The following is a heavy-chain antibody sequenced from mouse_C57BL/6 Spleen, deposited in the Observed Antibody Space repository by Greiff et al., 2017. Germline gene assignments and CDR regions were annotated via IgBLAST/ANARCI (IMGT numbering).Heavy chain of an antibody. V-gene: IGHV5-9-1*02. D-gene: IGHD1-1*01. Sequence: EVKVVESGEGLVKPGGSLKLSCAASGFTFSSYAMSWVRQTPEKRLEWVAYISSGGDYIYYADTVKGRFTISRDNARNTLYLQMSSLKSEDTAMYYCTRGVDYYGSSSFAYWGQGTLVTVSA. CDR2: ISSGGDYI. CDR1: GFTFSSYA. CDR3: TRGVDYYGSSSFAY. J-gene: IGHJ3*01.